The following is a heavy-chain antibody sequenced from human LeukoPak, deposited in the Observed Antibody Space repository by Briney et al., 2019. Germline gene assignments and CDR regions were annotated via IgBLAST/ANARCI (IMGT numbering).Heavy chain of an antibody. V-gene: IGHV1-2*06. D-gene: IGHD3-16*02. CDR1: GYTFTGYY. Sequence: GASVKVSCKASGYTFTGYYMHGVRQAPGQGLEWVGRINPNSWGTKYAQKFQGRVTINRDTSISTAYMELSRLRSEHTAVYYCARDSSDYDYVWGSYLPNDPWGQGTLVTVSS. CDR2: INPNSWGT. CDR3: ARDSSDYDYVWGSYLPNDP. J-gene: IGHJ5*02.